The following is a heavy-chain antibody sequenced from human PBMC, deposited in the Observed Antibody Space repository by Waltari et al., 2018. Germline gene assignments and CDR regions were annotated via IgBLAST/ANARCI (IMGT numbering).Heavy chain of an antibody. Sequence: QVQLQESGPGLVKPSETLSLPCTVSGGSISSYYWSWIRQPPGKGLEWIGYIYYSGSTNYNPSLKSRVTISVDTSKNQFSLKLSSVTAADTAVYYCATVDSTSPYYYYYMDVWGKGTTVTVSS. V-gene: IGHV4-59*01. D-gene: IGHD5-12*01. CDR3: ATVDSTSPYYYYYMDV. J-gene: IGHJ6*03. CDR2: IYYSGST. CDR1: GGSISSYY.